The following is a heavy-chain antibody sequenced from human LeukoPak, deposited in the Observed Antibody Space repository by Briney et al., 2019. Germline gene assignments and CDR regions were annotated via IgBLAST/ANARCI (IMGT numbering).Heavy chain of an antibody. D-gene: IGHD3-22*01. V-gene: IGHV4-61*05. Sequence: SETLSLTCTVSGGSIGSSSYYWGWIRQPPGKGLEWIGYIYYSGSTNYNPSLKSRVTISADTSKNQFSLKLSSVTAADTAVYYCARGEYYDSSGYYYWGQGTLVTVSS. J-gene: IGHJ4*02. CDR2: IYYSGST. CDR1: GGSIGSSSYY. CDR3: ARGEYYDSSGYYY.